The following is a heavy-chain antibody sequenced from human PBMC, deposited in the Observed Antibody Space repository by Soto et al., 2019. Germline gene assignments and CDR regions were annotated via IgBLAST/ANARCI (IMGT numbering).Heavy chain of an antibody. V-gene: IGHV4-34*01. Sequence: SESMSLTCAVYGGSFSGHSWTWIRQSPGKGLEWIGDINHSGRVNYSPSLKSRVTISLDTSKNQFSLTLSAVTAADTAMYYCSTRAYDTNGYYRFDPWGQGTLVTVSS. CDR1: GGSFSGHS. D-gene: IGHD3-22*01. CDR3: STRAYDTNGYYRFDP. J-gene: IGHJ5*01. CDR2: INHSGRV.